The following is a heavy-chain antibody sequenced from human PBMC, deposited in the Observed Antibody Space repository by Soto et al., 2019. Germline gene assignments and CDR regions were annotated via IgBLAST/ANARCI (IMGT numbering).Heavy chain of an antibody. CDR3: ARQGVGAYGMDV. CDR2: IDPSDSYT. J-gene: IGHJ6*02. CDR1: GYSFTSYW. V-gene: IGHV5-10-1*01. Sequence: PGESLKISCKGTGYSFTSYWISWVRQMPGKGLEWMGRIDPSDSYTNYSPSFQGHVTISADKSISTAYLQWSSLKASDTAMYYCARQGVGAYGMDVRGQGTTVTVSS. D-gene: IGHD1-26*01.